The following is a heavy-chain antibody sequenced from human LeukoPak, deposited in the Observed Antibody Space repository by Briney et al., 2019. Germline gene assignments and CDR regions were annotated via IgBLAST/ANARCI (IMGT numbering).Heavy chain of an antibody. Sequence: GGSLRLSCAASGFTFSSYAMSWVRQAPGKGLEWVSSISTSSSYIFYADSVKGRFTISRDNAKNSLYLQMNSLRAEDTAVYYCARGGSGGLSDAFHIWGQGTMVTVSS. D-gene: IGHD3-10*01. CDR1: GFTFSSYA. CDR3: ARGGSGGLSDAFHI. CDR2: ISTSSSYI. J-gene: IGHJ3*02. V-gene: IGHV3-21*01.